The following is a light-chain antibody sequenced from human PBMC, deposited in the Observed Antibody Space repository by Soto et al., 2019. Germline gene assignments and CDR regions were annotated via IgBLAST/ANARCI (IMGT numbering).Light chain of an antibody. CDR3: SSYTSSSTLGGVV. CDR1: SSDVGGYNY. CDR2: DVS. J-gene: IGLJ2*01. V-gene: IGLV2-14*01. Sequence: QSALTQPASVSGSPGQSITISCTGTSSDVGGYNYVSWYQQHPGKAPKLMIYDVSNRPSGVSNRFSGSKSGNTASLTISGLQAEDEADYYCSSYTSSSTLGGVVFGGGTKLTGL.